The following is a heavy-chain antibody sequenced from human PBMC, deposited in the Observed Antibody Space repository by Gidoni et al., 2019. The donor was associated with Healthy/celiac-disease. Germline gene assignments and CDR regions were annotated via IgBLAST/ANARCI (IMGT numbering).Heavy chain of an antibody. J-gene: IGHJ6*02. D-gene: IGHD3-3*02. Sequence: VQLVQPGAGVRKPGSSWKASCKASGGTFSSYAISWVRQAPGQGLEWMGGIIPIFGTANYAQKFQGRVTITADKSTSTAHMELSSLRSEDTAVYYCASASAFWYYYGMDVWGQGTTVTVSS. V-gene: IGHV1-69*06. CDR3: ASASAFWYYYGMDV. CDR2: IIPIFGTA. CDR1: GGTFSSYA.